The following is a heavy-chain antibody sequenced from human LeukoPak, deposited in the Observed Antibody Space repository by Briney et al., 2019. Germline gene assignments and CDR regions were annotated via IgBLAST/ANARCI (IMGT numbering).Heavy chain of an antibody. CDR2: VSGSGGST. J-gene: IGHJ4*02. CDR1: GFTFSSYG. V-gene: IGHV3-23*01. Sequence: GGSLILSCAASGFTFSSYGMHWVRQAPGKGLEWVSAVSGSGGSTYYADSVKGRFTISRDKSKSTLYLQMNSLRAEDTAVYYCAKSPYQLPTGAGSDNWGQGTLVTVSS. CDR3: AKSPYQLPTGAGSDN. D-gene: IGHD2-2*01.